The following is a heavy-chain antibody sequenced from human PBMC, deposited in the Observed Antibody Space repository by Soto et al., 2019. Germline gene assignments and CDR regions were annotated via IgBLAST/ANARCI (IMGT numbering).Heavy chain of an antibody. CDR1: GGSISSSSYY. CDR3: ARLTGAAVAGRFDP. J-gene: IGHJ5*02. V-gene: IGHV4-39*01. Sequence: QLQLQESGPGLVKPSETLSLTCTVSGGSISSSSYYWGWIRQPPGKGLEWIGSIYYSGSTYYNPSLKSRVTISVDTSKNQFSLKLSSVTAADTAVYYCARLTGAAVAGRFDPWGQGTLVTVSS. D-gene: IGHD6-19*01. CDR2: IYYSGST.